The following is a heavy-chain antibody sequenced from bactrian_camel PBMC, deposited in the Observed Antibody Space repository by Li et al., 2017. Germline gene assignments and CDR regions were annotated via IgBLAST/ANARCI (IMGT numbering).Heavy chain of an antibody. CDR3: AADRRRHGPPSLRPGDYSV. V-gene: IGHV3S53*01. CDR2: LASDGSS. CDR1: SYLYSNYG. Sequence: HVQLVESGGGSLRAGGSQRLSCSASSYLYSNYGCMGWFRQALGKEREGVASLASDGSSIYANSLKGRFSISKDNARNWLDLQMDSLEPGGTARYYCAADRRRHGPPSLRPGDYSVWGQGTQVTVS. J-gene: IGHJ4*01. D-gene: IGHD2*01.